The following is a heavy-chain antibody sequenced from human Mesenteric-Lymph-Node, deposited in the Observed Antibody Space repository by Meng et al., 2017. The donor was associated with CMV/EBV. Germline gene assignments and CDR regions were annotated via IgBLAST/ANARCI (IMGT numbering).Heavy chain of an antibody. V-gene: IGHV3-30*04. Sequence: GGSLRLSCAASGFTFSSYAMHWVRQAPGKGLEWVAVISYDGSNKYYADSVKGRFTISRDNSKNTLYLQMNSLRAEDTGVYYCATRPAQLILKFYGLDVWGQGTTVTVSS. CDR3: ATRPAQLILKFYGLDV. CDR2: ISYDGSNK. CDR1: GFTFSSYA. D-gene: IGHD2-21*01. J-gene: IGHJ6*02.